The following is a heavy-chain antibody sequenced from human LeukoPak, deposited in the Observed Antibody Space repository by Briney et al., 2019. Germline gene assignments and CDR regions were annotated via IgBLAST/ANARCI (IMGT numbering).Heavy chain of an antibody. D-gene: IGHD6-19*01. CDR2: INWNGGST. J-gene: IGHJ4*02. Sequence: GGSLRLSCAASGFTFDDYGMSWVRQAPGKGLEWVSGINWNGGSTGYADSVKGRFTISRDNAKNSLYLQMNSLRAEDTALYYCAKGGSFSRLVKGYHFDYWGQGTLVTVSS. V-gene: IGHV3-20*04. CDR3: AKGGSFSRLVKGYHFDY. CDR1: GFTFDDYG.